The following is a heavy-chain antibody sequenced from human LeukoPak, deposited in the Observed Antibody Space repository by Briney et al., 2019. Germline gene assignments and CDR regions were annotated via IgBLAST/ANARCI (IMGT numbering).Heavy chain of an antibody. CDR2: ISFDGSYE. V-gene: IGHV3-30*03. Sequence: GGSPRLSCAVSEFTFTNYAMHWVRQAPGKGLEWVALISFDGSYEYYADSVKGRFTFSRDTSNNTLYLQMNSLRADDTAMYYCAIDLVSGTPYYMDVWGKGTTVTVSS. CDR1: EFTFTNYA. CDR3: AIDLVSGTPYYMDV. J-gene: IGHJ6*03. D-gene: IGHD6-25*01.